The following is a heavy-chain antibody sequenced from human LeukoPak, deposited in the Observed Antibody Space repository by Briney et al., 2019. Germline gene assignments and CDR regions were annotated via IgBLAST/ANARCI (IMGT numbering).Heavy chain of an antibody. CDR2: ISGRGDST. CDR1: GFTFSSFA. D-gene: IGHD2-15*01. Sequence: GGSLRLSCAASGFTFSSFAMTWVRQAPGKGLEWVSGISGRGDSTCYADSVKGQFTISRDNSKNTLYLQMSSLRADDTAVYFCAKAPCSGGSCYFSDWGQGTLVTVSS. J-gene: IGHJ4*02. V-gene: IGHV3-23*01. CDR3: AKAPCSGGSCYFSD.